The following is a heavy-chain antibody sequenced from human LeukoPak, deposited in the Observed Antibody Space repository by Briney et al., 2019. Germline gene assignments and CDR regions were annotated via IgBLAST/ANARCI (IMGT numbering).Heavy chain of an antibody. V-gene: IGHV3-23*01. D-gene: IGHD3-10*01. CDR1: RFTFSSCA. Sequence: GGSVTLYCAASRFTFSSCAMSWVSQAPGKGREGVSFISGSGGRTDYHNSVKGRFTISRDHSKNTLYVQMNSLRADDTAVYYCAKVDRRYGSGSYDTWGERTLVTVSS. CDR3: AKVDRRYGSGSYDT. J-gene: IGHJ5*02. CDR2: ISGSGGRT.